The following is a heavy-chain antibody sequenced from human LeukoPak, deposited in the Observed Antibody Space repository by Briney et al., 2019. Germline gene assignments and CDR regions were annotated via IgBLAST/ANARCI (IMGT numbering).Heavy chain of an antibody. D-gene: IGHD3-22*01. CDR1: GGSIISDIYF. CDR3: AISNYYDSSGSFDY. V-gene: IGHV4-39*01. J-gene: IGHJ4*02. CDR2: IYHGGRA. Sequence: SETLSLTCTVSGGSIISDIYFWGWIRQSPGQGLAWIGSIYHGGRAYYDPSFEGRATISVDVSKNQFSLNLRSVTAADTAVYYCAISNYYDSSGSFDYWGQGTLVTVSS.